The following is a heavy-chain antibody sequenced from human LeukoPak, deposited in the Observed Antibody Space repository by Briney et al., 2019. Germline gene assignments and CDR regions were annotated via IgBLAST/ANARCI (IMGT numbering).Heavy chain of an antibody. Sequence: TGRSLRLSCAASGFTFDDYAMYWVRQAPGKGLEWVSGISWNSGSIGYADSVKGRFTISRDNAKDSLYLQMNSLRAEDMALYYCAKANHYGDYLDYWGQGTLVTVSS. CDR3: AKANHYGDYLDY. CDR2: ISWNSGSI. CDR1: GFTFDDYA. J-gene: IGHJ4*02. V-gene: IGHV3-9*03. D-gene: IGHD4-17*01.